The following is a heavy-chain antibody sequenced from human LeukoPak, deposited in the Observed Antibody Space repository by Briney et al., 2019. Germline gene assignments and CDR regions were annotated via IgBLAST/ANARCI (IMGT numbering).Heavy chain of an antibody. CDR2: IIPIFGTA. CDR3: ARDVNDYGDYVFRRYYGMDV. D-gene: IGHD4-17*01. Sequence: GASVKVSCKASGGTFSSYAISWVRQAPGQGLEWMGGIIPIFGTANYAQKFQGRVTITTDESTSTAYMELSSLRSDDTAVYYCARDVNDYGDYVFRRYYGMDVWGQGTTVTVSS. J-gene: IGHJ6*02. CDR1: GGTFSSYA. V-gene: IGHV1-69*05.